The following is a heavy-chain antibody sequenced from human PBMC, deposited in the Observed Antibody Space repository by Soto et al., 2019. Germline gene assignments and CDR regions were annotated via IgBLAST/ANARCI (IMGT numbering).Heavy chain of an antibody. CDR2: INSDGSST. CDR3: ARDGVWDIVVVPAATYYFDY. J-gene: IGHJ4*02. V-gene: IGHV3-74*01. D-gene: IGHD2-2*01. Sequence: GGSLRLSCAASGFTFSRYWMHWVRQAPGKGLVWVSRINSDGSSTSYADSVKGRFTISRDNAKNTLYLQMNSLRAEDTAVYYCARDGVWDIVVVPAATYYFDYWGQGTLVTVSS. CDR1: GFTFSRYW.